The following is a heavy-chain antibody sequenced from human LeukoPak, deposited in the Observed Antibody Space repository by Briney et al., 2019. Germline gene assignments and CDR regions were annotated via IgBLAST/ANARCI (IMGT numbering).Heavy chain of an antibody. CDR3: ARGGYYDILTGYYMGY. CDR1: GFTFSSYA. J-gene: IGHJ4*02. V-gene: IGHV3-30-3*01. D-gene: IGHD3-9*01. CDR2: ISYDGSNK. Sequence: PGRSLRLSCAASGFTFSSYAMHWVRQAPGKGLEWVAVISYDGSNKYYADSVKGRFTISRDNSKNTLYLQMNSLRAEDTAVYYCARGGYYDILTGYYMGYWGQGTLVTVSS.